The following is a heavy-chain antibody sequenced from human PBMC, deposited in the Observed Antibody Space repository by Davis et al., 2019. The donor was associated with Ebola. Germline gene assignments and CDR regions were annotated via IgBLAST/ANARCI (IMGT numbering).Heavy chain of an antibody. J-gene: IGHJ6*04. CDR2: ISGSGDNT. V-gene: IGHV3-21*01. CDR3: ARGGRILEWLLNGMDV. Sequence: GESLKISCAASGFTLSFYAMSWVRQAPGKGLEWVSTISGSGDNTYYADSVKGRFTISRDNAKNSLYLQMNSLRDEDTAVYYCARGGRILEWLLNGMDVWGKGTTVTVSS. D-gene: IGHD3-3*01. CDR1: GFTLSFYA.